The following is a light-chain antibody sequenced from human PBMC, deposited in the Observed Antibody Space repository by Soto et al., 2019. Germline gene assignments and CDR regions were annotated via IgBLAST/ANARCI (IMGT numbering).Light chain of an antibody. J-gene: IGKJ1*01. V-gene: IGKV1-5*03. CDR1: QTISSW. CDR3: QQYQNLWT. CDR2: KAS. Sequence: DIQMTQSPSTLSGSVGDRVTITCRASQTISSWLAWYQQKPGKAPKLLIYKASTLKSGVPSRFSGSGSGTEFTLTISSLQPDDFAIYYCQQYQNLWTFGQGTKVDIK.